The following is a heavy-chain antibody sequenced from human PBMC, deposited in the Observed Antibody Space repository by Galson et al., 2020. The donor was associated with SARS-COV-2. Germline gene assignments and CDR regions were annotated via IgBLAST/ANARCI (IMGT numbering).Heavy chain of an antibody. CDR1: GFTLSKYG. D-gene: IGHD3-3*01. CDR3: ARDYTYYDFWSGYAGPSNRVYYYYGMDV. V-gene: IGHV3-23*01. Sequence: GGSLRLSCAASGFTLSKYGMSWVRQAPGKGLEWDSAITGNSSAIYYVDPVKGRFTISRDNSKNTLYLQMNSLRAEDTAVYYCARDYTYYDFWSGYAGPSNRVYYYYGMDVWGQGTTVTVSS. J-gene: IGHJ6*02. CDR2: ITGNSSAI.